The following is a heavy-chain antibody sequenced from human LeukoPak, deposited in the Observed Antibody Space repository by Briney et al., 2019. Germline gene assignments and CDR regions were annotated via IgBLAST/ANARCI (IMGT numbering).Heavy chain of an antibody. V-gene: IGHV4-34*01. J-gene: IGHJ6*02. CDR2: INHSGST. CDR1: GGSFSGYY. Sequence: SETLSLTCAVYGGSFSGYYWSWIRQPPGKGLEWIGEINHSGSTNYNPSLKSRVTISVDTSKNRFSLKLSSVTAADTAVYYCARIGSISSGYRYYYYGMDVWGQGTTVTVSS. CDR3: ARIGSISSGYRYYYYGMDV. D-gene: IGHD6-13*01.